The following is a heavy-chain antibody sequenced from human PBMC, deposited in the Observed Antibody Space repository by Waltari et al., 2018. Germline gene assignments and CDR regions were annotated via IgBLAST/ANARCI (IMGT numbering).Heavy chain of an antibody. CDR1: GFTFSRFW. CDR2: ISNDGGTT. V-gene: IGHV3-74*01. J-gene: IGHJ4*02. Sequence: EVELVQSGGGLVQPGGSLRLSCAASGFTFSRFWMQWVRQVPGKGLVWVSRISNDGGTTDYTDAVKGRFTISRDNAKDTLYLQMNSLRAEDTAVYYCARDSSHLPAAFDNWGQGTLVTVSS. D-gene: IGHD2-2*01. CDR3: ARDSSHLPAAFDN.